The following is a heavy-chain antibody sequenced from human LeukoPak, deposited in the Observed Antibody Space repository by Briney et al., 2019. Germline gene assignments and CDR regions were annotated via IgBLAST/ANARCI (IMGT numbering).Heavy chain of an antibody. J-gene: IGHJ5*02. D-gene: IGHD3-10*01. Sequence: SETLSLTCTVSGDSMSNYYWSWIRQPAGKGLEWIGRIYNGGIITYNPSLKSRVTMSIDTSNNQFSLRLRFVTAADTAVYYCARDSGTTGAVKFDPWGQGTLVTVSS. CDR1: GDSMSNYY. CDR2: IYNGGII. V-gene: IGHV4-4*07. CDR3: ARDSGTTGAVKFDP.